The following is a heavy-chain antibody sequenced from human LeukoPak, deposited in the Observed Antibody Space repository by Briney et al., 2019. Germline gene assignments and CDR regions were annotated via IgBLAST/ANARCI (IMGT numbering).Heavy chain of an antibody. D-gene: IGHD6-19*01. CDR1: GFTFSSCS. CDR2: ISSSSSYI. V-gene: IGHV3-21*01. J-gene: IGHJ4*02. Sequence: GSLRLSCAASGFTFSSCSMNWVRQAPGKGLEWVSSISSSSSYIYYADSVKGRFTISRDNAKNSLYLQMNSLRAEDTAVYYCASSEQWLAHLDYWGQGTLVTVSS. CDR3: ASSEQWLAHLDY.